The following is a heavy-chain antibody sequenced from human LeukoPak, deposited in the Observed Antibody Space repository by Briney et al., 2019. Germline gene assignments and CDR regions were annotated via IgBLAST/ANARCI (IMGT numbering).Heavy chain of an antibody. CDR3: ARDTGYYFGSGNYLYYFDY. J-gene: IGHJ4*02. Sequence: PSETLSPTCTVFGGSISSHYRSWIRQPAGKGLEWIGRMYTSGSTNYNPSLKSRVTMSVDTSKNQFSLKLSSVTAADTAVYYCARDTGYYFGSGNYLYYFDYWGQGTLVTVSS. CDR2: MYTSGST. V-gene: IGHV4-4*07. CDR1: GGSISSHY. D-gene: IGHD3-10*01.